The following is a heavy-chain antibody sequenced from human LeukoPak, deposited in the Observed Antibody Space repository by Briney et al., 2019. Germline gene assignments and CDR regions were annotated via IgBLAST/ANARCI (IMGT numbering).Heavy chain of an antibody. D-gene: IGHD6-19*01. Sequence: ETLSLTCTVSGGSISSSSYYWGWIRQPPGKGLEWIGSIYYSGSTYYNPSLKSRVTIYEDTSKNQFSLKLSSVTAADTAVYYCARHSYSSGWYDYWGQGTLVTVSS. CDR2: IYYSGST. V-gene: IGHV4-39*01. CDR3: ARHSYSSGWYDY. CDR1: GGSISSSSYY. J-gene: IGHJ4*02.